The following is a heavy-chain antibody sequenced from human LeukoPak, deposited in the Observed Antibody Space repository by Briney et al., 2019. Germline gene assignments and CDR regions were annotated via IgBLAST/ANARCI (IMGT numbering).Heavy chain of an antibody. V-gene: IGHV4-59*01. J-gene: IGHJ4*02. CDR1: GGSISSYY. CDR2: IYYSGST. Sequence: SETLSLTSTVSGGSISSYYWSWIRQPPGKGLECIGYIYYSGSTNYNPSLKSRVTISVDTSKNHFSLKLNSVTAADTAVYYCARRTYFYDSSGYYFDYWGQGTLVTVSS. CDR3: ARRTYFYDSSGYYFDY. D-gene: IGHD3-22*01.